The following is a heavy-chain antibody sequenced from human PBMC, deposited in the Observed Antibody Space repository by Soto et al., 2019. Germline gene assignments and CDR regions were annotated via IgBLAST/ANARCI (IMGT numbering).Heavy chain of an antibody. CDR2: INHSGGST. D-gene: IGHD6-13*01. V-gene: IGHV1-46*01. J-gene: IGHJ6*02. CDR1: GYTFTSYY. Sequence: QVQLVQSGAEVKKPGASVKVSCKASGYTFTSYYMHWVRQAPGQGLEWMGIINHSGGSTSYAQKLQVIVTMTRDPSTSTVYVELSSVGSEDTAVYYCARDLGLAAAVIFYYFAMDVWGQGTTVTVSS. CDR3: ARDLGLAAAVIFYYFAMDV.